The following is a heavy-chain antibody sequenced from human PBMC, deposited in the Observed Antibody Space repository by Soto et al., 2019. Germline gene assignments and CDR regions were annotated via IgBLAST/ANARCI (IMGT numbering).Heavy chain of an antibody. CDR2: IVVGSGNT. Sequence: QMQLVQSGPEVKKPGTSVKVSCKASGFTFTSSAVQWVRQARGQRLEWIGWIVVGSGNTNYAQKFQERVTITRDMSTSTAYMELSSLRSEDTAVYYCAAVPRDFWSGYYTYYYYYGMDVWGQGTTVTVSS. V-gene: IGHV1-58*01. J-gene: IGHJ6*02. CDR3: AAVPRDFWSGYYTYYYYYGMDV. CDR1: GFTFTSSA. D-gene: IGHD3-3*01.